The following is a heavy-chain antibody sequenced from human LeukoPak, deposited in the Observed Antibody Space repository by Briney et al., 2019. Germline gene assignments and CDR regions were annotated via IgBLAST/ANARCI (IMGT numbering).Heavy chain of an antibody. J-gene: IGHJ4*02. CDR3: ARVPGIFGVVITPYFDY. D-gene: IGHD3-3*01. CDR2: INPSGGST. CDR1: GYTFTSYY. V-gene: IGHV1-46*01. Sequence: ASVKVSCKASGYTFTSYYMHWVRQAPGQGLEWMGIINPSGGSTSYAQKFQGRVTMTRDTSTSTVYMELSSLRSEDTAVYYCARVPGIFGVVITPYFDYWGQGTLVTVSS.